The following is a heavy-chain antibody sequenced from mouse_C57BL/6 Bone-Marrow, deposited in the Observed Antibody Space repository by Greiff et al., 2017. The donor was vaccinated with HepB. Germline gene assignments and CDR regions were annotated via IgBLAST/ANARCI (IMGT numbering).Heavy chain of an antibody. Sequence: QVQLKESGAELARPGASVKLSCKASGYTFTSYGISWVKQRTGQGLEWIGEIYPRSGNTYYNEKFKGKATLTADKSSSTAYMELRSLTSEDSAVYFCARKDSPWFAYWGQGTLVTVSA. D-gene: IGHD2-12*01. CDR3: ARKDSPWFAY. CDR2: IYPRSGNT. J-gene: IGHJ3*01. CDR1: GYTFTSYG. V-gene: IGHV1-81*01.